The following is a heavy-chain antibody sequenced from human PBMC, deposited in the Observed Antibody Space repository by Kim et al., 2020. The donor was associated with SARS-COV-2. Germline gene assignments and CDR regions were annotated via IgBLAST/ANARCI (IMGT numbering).Heavy chain of an antibody. CDR2: ISGSGGST. CDR1: GFTFSSYA. J-gene: IGHJ4*02. Sequence: GGSLRLSCAASGFTFSSYAMSWVRQAPGKGLEWVSAISGSGGSTYYADSVKGRFTISRDNSKNTLYLQMNSLRAEETAVYYCSKDQRSPNPLNIAAAGYFDVWGQGTLVTVSS. D-gene: IGHD6-13*01. CDR3: SKDQRSPNPLNIAAAGYFDV. V-gene: IGHV3-23*01.